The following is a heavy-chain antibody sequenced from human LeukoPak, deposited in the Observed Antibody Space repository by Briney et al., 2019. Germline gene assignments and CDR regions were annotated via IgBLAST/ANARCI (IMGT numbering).Heavy chain of an antibody. CDR1: GFTFSHAW. Sequence: PGGSLRLSCAVSGFTFSHAWMSWVRQALGKGLEWVSYISSSGSTIYYADSVKGRFTISRDNAKNSLYLQMNSLRAEDTAVYYCARVGGAYYGSGSYYSAYWGQGTLVTVSS. CDR3: ARVGGAYYGSGSYYSAY. CDR2: ISSSGSTI. V-gene: IGHV3-11*01. J-gene: IGHJ4*02. D-gene: IGHD3-10*01.